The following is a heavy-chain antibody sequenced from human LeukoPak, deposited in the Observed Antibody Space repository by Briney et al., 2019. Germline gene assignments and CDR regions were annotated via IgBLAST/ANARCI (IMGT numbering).Heavy chain of an antibody. Sequence: GGSLRLSCAASGFTFSSYAMSWVRQAPGKGLEWVSAISGSGGRTYYAESVKGRVTISRDNSNNTLYLQMNSLRAEDTAVYYCAKVSVAGIILGYWGQGTLVTVSS. CDR2: ISGSGGRT. J-gene: IGHJ4*02. CDR3: AKVSVAGIILGY. V-gene: IGHV3-23*01. CDR1: GFTFSSYA. D-gene: IGHD6-19*01.